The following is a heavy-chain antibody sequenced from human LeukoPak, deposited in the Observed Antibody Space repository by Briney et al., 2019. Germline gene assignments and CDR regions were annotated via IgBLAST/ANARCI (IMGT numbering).Heavy chain of an antibody. CDR2: IWYDGSHR. Sequence: GRSLRLSCVASGFTFSSHGMHWVRQAPGEGLEWVAVIWYDGSHRYYPDSVKGRFTISRDNSKNTLFLQMDSLRVDDTAVYYCVRDNAAADGALDYWGQGSLVTVSS. CDR1: GFTFSSHG. V-gene: IGHV3-33*01. CDR3: VRDNAAADGALDY. D-gene: IGHD5-24*01. J-gene: IGHJ4*02.